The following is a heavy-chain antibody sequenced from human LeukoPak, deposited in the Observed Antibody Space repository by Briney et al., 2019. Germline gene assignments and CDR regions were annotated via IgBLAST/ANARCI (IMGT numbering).Heavy chain of an antibody. CDR2: TYYRSKWYN. Sequence: SETLSLTCTLSGGSISSYYWNWIRQSPSRGLEWLGRTYYRSKWYNDYADSVKSRMSINPDTSKNQFSLQLNSLTPADTAVYYCARDLDGSGSPQNWFDPWGQGTQVTVSS. CDR1: GGSISSYY. V-gene: IGHV6-1*01. J-gene: IGHJ5*02. D-gene: IGHD3-10*01. CDR3: ARDLDGSGSPQNWFDP.